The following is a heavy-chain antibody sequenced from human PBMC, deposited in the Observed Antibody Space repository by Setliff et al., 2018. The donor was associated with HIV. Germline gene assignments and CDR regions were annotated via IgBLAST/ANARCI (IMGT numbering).Heavy chain of an antibody. Sequence: ASVKVSCKASGYTFTGYYMHWVRQAPGQGLEWMGWINPNSGGTNYAQKFQGGVTMTRDTSISTAYMELSRLRSDDTAVYYCAGVPGRYDSSGYAFDIWGQGTMVTVSS. V-gene: IGHV1-2*02. D-gene: IGHD3-22*01. J-gene: IGHJ3*02. CDR3: AGVPGRYDSSGYAFDI. CDR1: GYTFTGYY. CDR2: INPNSGGT.